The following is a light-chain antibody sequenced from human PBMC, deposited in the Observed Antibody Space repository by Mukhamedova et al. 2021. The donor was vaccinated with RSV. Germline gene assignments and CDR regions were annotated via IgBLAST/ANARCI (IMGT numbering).Light chain of an antibody. CDR3: QQANSFPLT. Sequence: WYQQKPGKAPKLLIHSATSVQTGVPSRFSGSGSGTDFTLIISSLQPEDFATYYCQQANSFPLTFGPGTKVDIK. V-gene: IGKV1-12*01. J-gene: IGKJ3*01. CDR2: SAT.